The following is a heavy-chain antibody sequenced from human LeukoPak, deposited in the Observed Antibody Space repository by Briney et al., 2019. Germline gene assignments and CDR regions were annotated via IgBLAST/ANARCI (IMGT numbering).Heavy chain of an antibody. V-gene: IGHV3-23*01. CDR3: AKVSRSRGSFRNDAFDN. Sequence: GGSLRLSCAASGFTFSSYAMSWVRQAPGKGLEWVSAISGSGGSTYYADSMKGRFTISRDNSKNTLYLQMNSLRAEDTAVYYCAKVSRSRGSFRNDAFDNWGQGTMVTVSS. CDR1: GFTFSSYA. D-gene: IGHD1-26*01. J-gene: IGHJ3*02. CDR2: ISGSGGST.